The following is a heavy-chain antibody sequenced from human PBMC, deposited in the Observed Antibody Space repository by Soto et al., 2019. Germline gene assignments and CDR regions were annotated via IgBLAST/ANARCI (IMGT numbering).Heavy chain of an antibody. J-gene: IGHJ4*02. CDR2: IWYDGSNK. Sequence: GGSLRLSCAASGFTFSSYGMHWVRQAPGKGLEWVAVIWYDGSNKYYADSVKGRFTISRDNSKNTLYLQMNSLRAEDTAVYYCARADWEAMDFDYWGQGTLVTVSS. CDR1: GFTFSSYG. D-gene: IGHD5-18*01. CDR3: ARADWEAMDFDY. V-gene: IGHV3-33*01.